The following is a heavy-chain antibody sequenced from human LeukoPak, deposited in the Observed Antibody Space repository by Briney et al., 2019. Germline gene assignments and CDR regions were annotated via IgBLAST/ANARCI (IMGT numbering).Heavy chain of an antibody. V-gene: IGHV1-69*04. J-gene: IGHJ4*02. CDR3: ARDYYDGTGNYRFDY. Sequence: SVKVSCKASRGTFGSDAVSWVRQAPGQGLEWMGRSIPVLGIVNIAQNFQGRVTITADKSTNTVYMDLSSLRSEDTAMYYCARDYYDGTGNYRFDYWGQGTLVTVSS. CDR2: SIPVLGIV. CDR1: RGTFGSDA. D-gene: IGHD3-22*01.